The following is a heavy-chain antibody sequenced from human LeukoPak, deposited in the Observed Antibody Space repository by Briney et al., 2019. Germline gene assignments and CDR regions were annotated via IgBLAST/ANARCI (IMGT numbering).Heavy chain of an antibody. CDR2: LYPGDSQS. CDR3: ARLPSISSGYYWYFDY. V-gene: IGHV5-51*01. CDR1: GYSFTNYW. D-gene: IGHD3-22*01. Sequence: GESLKISCKGFGYSFTNYWIVWGRQMPGKGLEWMGVLYPGDSQSTYSPSLQAQVTISADKSISTAYLQWSSLKASDTAMYYCARLPSISSGYYWYFDYWGQGTLVTVPS. J-gene: IGHJ4*02.